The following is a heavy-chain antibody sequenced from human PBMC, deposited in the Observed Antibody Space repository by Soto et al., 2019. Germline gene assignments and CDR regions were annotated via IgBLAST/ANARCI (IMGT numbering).Heavy chain of an antibody. CDR3: ASGKDSNYGYYFDY. CDR1: GGTFSSYA. D-gene: IGHD4-4*01. J-gene: IGHJ4*02. V-gene: IGHV1-69*13. CDR2: IITIFGTA. Sequence: ASVKVSCKASGGTFSSYAISWVRQAPGQGLEWMGGIITIFGTANYAQKFQGRVTITADESTSTAYMELSSLRSEDTAVYYCASGKDSNYGYYFDYWGQGTLVTVSS.